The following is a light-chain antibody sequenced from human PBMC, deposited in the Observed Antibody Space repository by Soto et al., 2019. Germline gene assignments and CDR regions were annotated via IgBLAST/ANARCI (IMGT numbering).Light chain of an antibody. J-gene: IGKJ4*01. CDR1: QSFLHRNASNY. Sequence: DIVLTQSPLSLSVTPGEPASISCRSSQSFLHRNASNYLEWYLQKAGQSPQVLIYLASNRASGVSGRFSGSGSGTDFTLKNTRVEAEDVGVYYCKQALQNPLTFGGGTKVEIK. V-gene: IGKV2-28*01. CDR3: KQALQNPLT. CDR2: LAS.